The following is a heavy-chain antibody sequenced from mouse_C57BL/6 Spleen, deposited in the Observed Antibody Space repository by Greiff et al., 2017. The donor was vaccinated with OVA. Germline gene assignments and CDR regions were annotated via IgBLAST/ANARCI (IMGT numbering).Heavy chain of an antibody. CDR3: ARGGGNYPYAMDY. Sequence: QVQLQQPGAELVKPGASVKMSCKASGYTFTSYWITWVKQRPGQGLEWIGDIYPGSGSTNYNEKFKSKATLTVDTSSSTAYMQLSSLTSEDSAVYYCARGGGNYPYAMDYWGQGTSVTVSS. D-gene: IGHD2-1*01. CDR2: IYPGSGST. CDR1: GYTFTSYW. J-gene: IGHJ4*01. V-gene: IGHV1-55*01.